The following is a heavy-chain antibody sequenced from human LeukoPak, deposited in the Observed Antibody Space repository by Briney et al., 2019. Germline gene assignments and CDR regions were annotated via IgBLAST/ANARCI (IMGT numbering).Heavy chain of an antibody. Sequence: PSETLSLTCTVSGYSISSYYWSWIRQPAGKGLEWIGRIYTSGSANYNPSLKSRVTISVDTSKNQFSLKLSSVTAADTAVYYCARDTTLYYYGSGTGFDPWGQGTLVTVSS. CDR2: IYTSGSA. V-gene: IGHV4-4*07. CDR3: ARDTTLYYYGSGTGFDP. D-gene: IGHD3-10*01. J-gene: IGHJ5*02. CDR1: GYSISSYY.